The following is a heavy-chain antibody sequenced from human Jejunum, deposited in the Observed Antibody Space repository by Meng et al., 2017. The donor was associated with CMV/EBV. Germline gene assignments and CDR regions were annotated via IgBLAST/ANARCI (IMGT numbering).Heavy chain of an antibody. V-gene: IGHV3-30*03. CDR2: ISYDGRNK. CDR3: VRDRYLMTQYHFTS. D-gene: IGHD2/OR15-2a*01. Sequence: GFPFSGSAVLWVRQAPVKGLEWVAGISYDGRNKFYVDSVKGRFVISRDNSKNTTDLQMNSLGTEDSAVYYCVRDRYLMTQYHFTSWGQGTLVTVSS. CDR1: GFPFSGSA. J-gene: IGHJ5*02.